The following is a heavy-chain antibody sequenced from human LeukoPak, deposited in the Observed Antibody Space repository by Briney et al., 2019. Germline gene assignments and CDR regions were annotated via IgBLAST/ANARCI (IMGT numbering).Heavy chain of an antibody. Sequence: GGSLRLSCVASGFTFSRCGMHWVRQAPGKGLEWVAVIYSDGRNAYYADSVEGRFSISRDNSKNTLYLQMNSLRAEDTAVYYCARAEPGLFDYWGLGTLVTVSS. CDR1: GFTFSRCG. J-gene: IGHJ4*02. V-gene: IGHV3-33*01. CDR2: IYSDGRNA. CDR3: ARAEPGLFDY.